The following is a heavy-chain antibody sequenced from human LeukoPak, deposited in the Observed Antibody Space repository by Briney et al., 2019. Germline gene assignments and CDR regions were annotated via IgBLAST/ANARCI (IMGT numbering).Heavy chain of an antibody. Sequence: GGSLRLSCAASGFTLSSYSMNWVRQAPGKGLEWVSSISSSSSYIYYADSVKGRFTISRDNAKNSLYLQMNSLRAEDTAVYYCAREAAAASYGMDVWGQGTTVTVSS. CDR2: ISSSSSYI. CDR1: GFTLSSYS. J-gene: IGHJ6*02. V-gene: IGHV3-21*01. D-gene: IGHD6-13*01. CDR3: AREAAAASYGMDV.